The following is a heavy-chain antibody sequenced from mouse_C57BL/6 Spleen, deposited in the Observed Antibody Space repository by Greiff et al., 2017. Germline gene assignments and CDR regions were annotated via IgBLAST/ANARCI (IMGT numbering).Heavy chain of an antibody. CDR1: GYTFTDYE. D-gene: IGHD1-1*01. V-gene: IGHV1-15*01. J-gene: IGHJ2*01. Sequence: QVQLQQSGAELVRPGASVTLSCKASGYTFTDYEMHWVKQTPVHGLEWIGAIDPETGGTAYNQKFKGKAILTADKSSSTAYMELRSLTSEDSAVYYCTRRAITTVVAHFDYWGQGTTLTVSS. CDR3: TRRAITTVVAHFDY. CDR2: IDPETGGT.